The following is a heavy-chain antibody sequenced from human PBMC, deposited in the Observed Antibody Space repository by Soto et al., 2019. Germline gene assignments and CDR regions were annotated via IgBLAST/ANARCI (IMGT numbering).Heavy chain of an antibody. CDR1: GGSISSYY. CDR2: IYYSGST. J-gene: IGHJ6*02. V-gene: IGHV4-59*01. D-gene: IGHD2-15*01. Sequence: SETLSLTCTVSGGSISSYYWSWIRQPPGKGLEWIGYIYYSGSTNYNPSLKSRVTISVDTSKNQFSLKLSSVTAADTAVYYCARDRDCSGGSCYYYYGMDVWGQGTTVTV. CDR3: ARDRDCSGGSCYYYYGMDV.